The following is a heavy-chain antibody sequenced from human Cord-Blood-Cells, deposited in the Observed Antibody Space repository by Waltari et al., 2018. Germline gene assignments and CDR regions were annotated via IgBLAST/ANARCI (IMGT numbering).Heavy chain of an antibody. V-gene: IGHV4-39*01. CDR1: GGHISSSSHY. J-gene: IGHJ4*02. D-gene: IGHD6-6*01. Sequence: QLQLQESGPGLVKPSENPSLTCTVSGGHISSSSHYRAWIRQPPGKGVEWIGSIYYSGSTYYTPSLKSRVTISVDTSKNQFSLKLSSVTAADTAVYYCARRRQLVGLFDYWGQGTLVTVSS. CDR2: IYYSGST. CDR3: ARRRQLVGLFDY.